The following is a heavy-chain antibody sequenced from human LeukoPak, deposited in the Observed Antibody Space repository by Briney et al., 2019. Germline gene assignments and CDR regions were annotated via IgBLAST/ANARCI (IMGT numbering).Heavy chain of an antibody. V-gene: IGHV3-21*01. CDR1: GFTFSSYS. D-gene: IGHD6-19*01. J-gene: IGHJ6*03. Sequence: GGSLRLSCAASGFTFSSYSMNWVRQAPGKGLEWVSSISSSSSYIYYADSVKGRFTISRDNAKNSLYLQMNSLRAEDTAVYYCAKRAVITVISTYYFYYMDVWGKGTTVTISS. CDR3: AKRAVITVISTYYFYYMDV. CDR2: ISSSSSYI.